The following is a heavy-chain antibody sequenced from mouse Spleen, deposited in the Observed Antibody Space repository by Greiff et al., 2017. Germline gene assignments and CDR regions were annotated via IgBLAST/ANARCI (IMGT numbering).Heavy chain of an antibody. J-gene: IGHJ3*01. V-gene: IGHV1-18*01. CDR2: INPNNGGT. Sequence: EVMLVESGPELVKPGASVKIPCKASGYTFTDYNMDWVKQSHGKSLEWIGDINPNNGGTIYNQKFKGKATLTVDKSSSTAYMELRSLTSEDTAVYYCARSGRKKGFAYWGQGTLVTVSA. CDR1: GYTFTDYN. CDR3: ARSGRKKGFAY.